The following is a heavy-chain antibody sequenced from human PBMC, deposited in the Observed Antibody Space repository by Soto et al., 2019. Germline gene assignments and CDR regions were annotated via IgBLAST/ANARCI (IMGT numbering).Heavy chain of an antibody. V-gene: IGHV4-30-4*01. CDR2: IYYSGST. CDR3: ARVSRITIFGVVTRANYGMDV. Sequence: SETLSLTCTVSGGSISSGDYYWSWIRQPPGKGLEWIGYIYYSGSTYYNPSLKSRVTISVDTSKNQFSLKLSSVTAADTAVYYCARVSRITIFGVVTRANYGMDVWGQGTTVTVSS. J-gene: IGHJ6*02. D-gene: IGHD3-3*01. CDR1: GGSISSGDYY.